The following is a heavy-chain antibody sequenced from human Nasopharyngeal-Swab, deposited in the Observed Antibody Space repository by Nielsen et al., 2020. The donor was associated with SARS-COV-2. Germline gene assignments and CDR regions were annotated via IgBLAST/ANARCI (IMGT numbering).Heavy chain of an antibody. CDR1: GFTFDDYA. CDR2: ISWNSGSI. Sequence: SLKISCAASGFTFDDYAMHWVRQAPGKGLEWVSGISWNSGSIGYADSVKGRFTISRDNAKNSLYLQMNSLRAEDTALYYCAKAGNDGCNSISDYYYGMDVWGQGTTVTVSS. V-gene: IGHV3-9*01. D-gene: IGHD5-24*01. CDR3: AKAGNDGCNSISDYYYGMDV. J-gene: IGHJ6*02.